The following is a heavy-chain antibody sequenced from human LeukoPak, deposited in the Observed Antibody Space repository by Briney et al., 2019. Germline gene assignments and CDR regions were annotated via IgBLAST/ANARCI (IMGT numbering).Heavy chain of an antibody. J-gene: IGHJ5*02. CDR1: GGSFRGYY. CDR2: INHSGST. CDR3: ARGRHSSGWYGRHNWFDP. V-gene: IGHV4-34*01. D-gene: IGHD6-19*01. Sequence: SETLSLTCAVYGGSFRGYYWSWIRQPPGKGLEWIGEINHSGSTNYNPSLKSRVTISVDTSKNQFSLKLSSVTAADTAVYYCARGRHSSGWYGRHNWFDPWGQGTLVTVSS.